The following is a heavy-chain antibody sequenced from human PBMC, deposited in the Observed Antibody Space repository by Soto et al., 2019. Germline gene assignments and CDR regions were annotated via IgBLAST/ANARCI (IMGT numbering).Heavy chain of an antibody. CDR3: ATTQWSTMTTGGFDY. CDR1: GGSFSNYY. D-gene: IGHD4-17*01. CDR2: IDHGGRV. Sequence: SETLSLTCVVYGGSFSNYYWSWIRQPPGKGLEWIGKIDHGGRVKYNPSLKSPVTISIDTSKNQFSLKLTSVTAADTAVYYCATTQWSTMTTGGFDYWGQGTLVTVSS. V-gene: IGHV4-34*01. J-gene: IGHJ4*02.